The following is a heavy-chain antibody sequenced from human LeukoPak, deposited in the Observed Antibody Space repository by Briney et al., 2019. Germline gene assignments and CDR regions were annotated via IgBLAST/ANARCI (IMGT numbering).Heavy chain of an antibody. CDR1: GGTFSSYA. V-gene: IGHV1-69*13. CDR2: IIPIFGTA. D-gene: IGHD3-3*01. CDR3: ARGISDTIFGVVRPTYGMDV. J-gene: IGHJ6*02. Sequence: SVTVSCKASGGTFSSYAISWVRQAPGQGLEWMGGIIPIFGTANYAQKFQGRVTITADESTSTAYMELSSLRSEDTAVYYCARGISDTIFGVVRPTYGMDVWGQGTTVTVSS.